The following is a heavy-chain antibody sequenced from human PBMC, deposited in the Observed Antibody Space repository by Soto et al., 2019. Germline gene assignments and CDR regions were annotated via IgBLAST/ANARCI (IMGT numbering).Heavy chain of an antibody. CDR1: GFIFSNYA. CDR3: ARTDKYNSQSSGWANRFDY. D-gene: IGHD6-19*01. CDR2: FTSGGST. J-gene: IGHJ4*02. V-gene: IGHV3-23*01. Sequence: EVQLLESGGDLVQPGGSLRLSCAASGFIFSNYAMTWVRQAPGKGPEWVSTFTSGGSTYYRDTVKGRFTISRDNSKNTLYLKMNRLRDEDTAVYYCARTDKYNSQSSGWANRFDYWGQGTLVTVSS.